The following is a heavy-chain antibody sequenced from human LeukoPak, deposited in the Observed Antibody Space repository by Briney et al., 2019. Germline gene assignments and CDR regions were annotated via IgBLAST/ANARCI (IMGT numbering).Heavy chain of an antibody. D-gene: IGHD2-2*01. CDR2: INHSGST. V-gene: IGHV4-39*07. J-gene: IGHJ4*02. CDR1: GGSISSGDYY. CDR3: ARGSVVPAARPYFDY. Sequence: PSETLSLTCTVSGGSISSGDYYWSWIRQPPGKGLEWIGEINHSGSTNYNPSLKSRVTISVDTSKNQFSLKLSSVTAADTAVYYCARGSVVPAARPYFDYWGQGTLVTVSS.